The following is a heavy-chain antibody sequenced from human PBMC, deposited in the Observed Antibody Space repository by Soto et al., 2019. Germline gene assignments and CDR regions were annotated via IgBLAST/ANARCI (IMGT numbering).Heavy chain of an antibody. J-gene: IGHJ4*02. CDR1: GGTFSSYA. V-gene: IGHV1-69*13. D-gene: IGHD3-10*01. CDR2: IIPIFGTA. Sequence: SVKVSCKASGGTFSSYAISWVRQAPGQGLEWMGGIIPIFGTANYAQKFQGRVKITADESTSTAYMELSSLSSEDTAWYYCARSLYGSGSWGPNDYWGQGTLVTVSS. CDR3: ARSLYGSGSWGPNDY.